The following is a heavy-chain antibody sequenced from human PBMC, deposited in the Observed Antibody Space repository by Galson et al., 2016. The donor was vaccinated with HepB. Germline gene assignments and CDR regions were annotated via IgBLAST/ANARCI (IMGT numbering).Heavy chain of an antibody. CDR2: IYDSGST. CDR3: ARSLRGAFDH. CDR1: GFSISSYY. J-gene: IGHJ4*02. D-gene: IGHD3-16*01. Sequence: SETLSLTCSVSGFSISSYYWTWIRQPPGKGLEWIGDIYDSGSTIYNPSLRSRVTLSVDGSKKQLALKLSSVTAADTAVYYCARSLRGAFDHWGQGTLATVSS. V-gene: IGHV4-59*01.